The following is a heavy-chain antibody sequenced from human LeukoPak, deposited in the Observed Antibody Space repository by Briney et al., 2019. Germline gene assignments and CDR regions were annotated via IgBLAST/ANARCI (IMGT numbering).Heavy chain of an antibody. CDR1: GGTFSSYA. J-gene: IGHJ3*02. Sequence: GASVKVSCKASGGTFSSYAISWVRQAPGQGLEWMGGIIPIFGTANYAQKFQGRVTMTTDTSTSTAYMELRSLRSDDTAVYYCATNPGAFDIWGQGTMVTVSS. V-gene: IGHV1-69*05. CDR2: IIPIFGTA. CDR3: ATNPGAFDI.